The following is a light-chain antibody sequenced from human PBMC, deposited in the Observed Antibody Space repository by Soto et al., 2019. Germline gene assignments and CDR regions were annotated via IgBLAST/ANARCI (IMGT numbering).Light chain of an antibody. CDR3: QQFNNWPHT. CDR1: QSVNQK. Sequence: EIVLTQSPATLSVSPGERATLSCRASQSVNQKLGWYQQKPGQAPRPLIYVASYRATGIPARFSGSGSGTEYTLTISNLQAEDFAVYYCQQFNNWPHTFGQGTRLEIK. J-gene: IGKJ2*01. V-gene: IGKV3-15*01. CDR2: VAS.